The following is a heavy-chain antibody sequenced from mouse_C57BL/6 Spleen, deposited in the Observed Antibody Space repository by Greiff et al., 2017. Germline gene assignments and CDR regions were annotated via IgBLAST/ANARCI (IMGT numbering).Heavy chain of an antibody. CDR2: IHPNSGST. Sequence: QVQLQQPGAELVKPGASVKLSCKASGYTFTSYWMHWVKQRPGQGLEWIGMIHPNSGSTNYNEKFQSKATLTVDKSSSTAYMQLSSLTSEDSAVYYCARSAVITTPYYFDYWGQGTTLTVSS. CDR1: GYTFTSYW. D-gene: IGHD1-1*01. J-gene: IGHJ2*01. CDR3: ARSAVITTPYYFDY. V-gene: IGHV1-64*01.